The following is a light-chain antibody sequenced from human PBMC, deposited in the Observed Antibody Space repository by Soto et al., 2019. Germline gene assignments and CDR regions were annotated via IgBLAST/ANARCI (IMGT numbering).Light chain of an antibody. J-gene: IGKJ3*01. CDR2: AAS. V-gene: IGKV1-12*01. CDR3: QQANSFPFT. CDR1: QGISSW. Sequence: DIQMTQSPSSVSASVGDRVTITCRASQGISSWLAWYQQKPGKAPKLLIYAASSLQSGVPSRFSSGSGTDFTLTISSLQPEDFATYYCQQANSFPFTFGPGTKVDIK.